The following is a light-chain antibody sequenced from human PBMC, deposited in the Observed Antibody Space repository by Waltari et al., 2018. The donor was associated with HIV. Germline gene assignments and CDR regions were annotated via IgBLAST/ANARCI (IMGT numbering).Light chain of an antibody. CDR2: SAS. Sequence: DIQMTQSPSSLSASVGESVTFTCRSSRTIRTYLNWYQQTLGRPPRLLIFSASSLQSGVSSRFTGGGSGTEFTLTINNLQPEDFATYYCEQSYDCPRTFGQGTTVG. J-gene: IGKJ1*01. CDR1: RTIRTY. V-gene: IGKV1-39*01. CDR3: EQSYDCPRT.